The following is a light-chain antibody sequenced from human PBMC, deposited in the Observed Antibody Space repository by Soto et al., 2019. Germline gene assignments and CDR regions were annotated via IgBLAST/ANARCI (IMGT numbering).Light chain of an antibody. CDR3: KQSYSTLWT. V-gene: IGKV1-39*01. CDR1: QNIDIY. Sequence: HAGASISTSVAATVALTCRASQNIDIYLNWYQQKAGTAPNLLIYAASSLQSGVPSRFSGAGSGTDFTLTIASLQPEDFAVYYCKQSYSTLWTFGQGTKVDIK. J-gene: IGKJ1*01. CDR2: AAS.